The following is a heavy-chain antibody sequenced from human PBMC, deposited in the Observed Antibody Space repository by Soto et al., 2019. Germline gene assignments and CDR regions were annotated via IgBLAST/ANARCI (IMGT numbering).Heavy chain of an antibody. D-gene: IGHD6-13*01. Sequence: SETLSLTCTVSGGSISSGGYYWSWIRQHPGKGLEWIGYIYYSGSTYYNPSLKSRVTISVDTSKNQFSLKLSSVTAADTAVYYCARDLTMAQQLNQAGWFAPWGQGTLDTVSS. CDR1: GGSISSGGYY. CDR2: IYYSGST. CDR3: ARDLTMAQQLNQAGWFAP. J-gene: IGHJ5*02. V-gene: IGHV4-31*03.